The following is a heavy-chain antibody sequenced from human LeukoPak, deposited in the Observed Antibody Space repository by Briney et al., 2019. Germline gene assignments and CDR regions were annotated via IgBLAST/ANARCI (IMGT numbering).Heavy chain of an antibody. CDR3: ARVPNYDFWSGYYSGSDSVYGPFDY. CDR2: INQDGSEK. CDR1: GFTSSSYW. V-gene: IGHV3-7*01. Sequence: GGSLRLSRAASGFTSSSYWMSWVRQAPGKGLEWVANINQDGSEKYYVDPVKGRFTISRDNAKNSLYLQVNSLRAEDTAVYYCARVPNYDFWSGYYSGSDSVYGPFDYWGQGTLVTVSS. D-gene: IGHD3-3*01. J-gene: IGHJ4*02.